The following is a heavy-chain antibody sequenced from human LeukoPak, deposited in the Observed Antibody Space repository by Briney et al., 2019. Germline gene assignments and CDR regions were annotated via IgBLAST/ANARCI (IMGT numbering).Heavy chain of an antibody. J-gene: IGHJ4*02. D-gene: IGHD5-12*01. V-gene: IGHV6-1*01. CDR1: LDSVSSNIAA. CDR2: TYYRSKWYN. Sequence: SQGLSHTCAICLDSVSSNIAAWNWIRQSPSRGLEWLGKTYYRSKWYNDYAVSVKSRITINPDTSKNQFSLQLNSVTPEDTAVYYCAREDIVATTNPFDYWGQGTLVTVSS. CDR3: AREDIVATTNPFDY.